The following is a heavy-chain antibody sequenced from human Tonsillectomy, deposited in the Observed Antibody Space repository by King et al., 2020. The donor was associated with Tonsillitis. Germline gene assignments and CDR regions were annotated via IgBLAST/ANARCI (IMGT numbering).Heavy chain of an antibody. Sequence: VQLQESGPGLVKPSQTLSLTCSVSGGSISSGGYYWSWIRQHPGKGLEWIGYIYYSGGTYYNPSLKSRVTMSVDTSKNQFSLSLTSVTAADTAGYFCASYHCSGTTCYWGYWGQGTLVTVSS. CDR2: IYYSGGT. J-gene: IGHJ4*02. CDR3: ASYHCSGTTCYWGY. CDR1: GGSISSGGYY. D-gene: IGHD2-2*01. V-gene: IGHV4-31*03.